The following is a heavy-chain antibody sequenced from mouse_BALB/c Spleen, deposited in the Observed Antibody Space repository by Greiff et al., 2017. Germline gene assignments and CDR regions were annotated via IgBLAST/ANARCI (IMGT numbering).Heavy chain of an antibody. CDR3: AREGGNYPYAMDY. J-gene: IGHJ4*01. D-gene: IGHD2-1*01. V-gene: IGHV5-4*02. Sequence: EVQLVESGGGLVKPGGSLKLSCAASGFTFSDYYMYWVRQTPEKRLEWVATISDGGSYTYYPDSVKGRFTISRDNAKNNLYLQMSSLKSEDTAMYYCAREGGNYPYAMDYWGQGTSVTVSS. CDR2: ISDGGSYT. CDR1: GFTFSDYY.